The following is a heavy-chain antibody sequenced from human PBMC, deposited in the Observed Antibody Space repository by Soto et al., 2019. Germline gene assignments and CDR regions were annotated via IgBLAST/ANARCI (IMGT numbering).Heavy chain of an antibody. CDR2: INSDGSST. CDR1: GFTFSSYW. CDR3: ASEASYYETSSALDV. J-gene: IGHJ6*02. V-gene: IGHV3-74*03. Sequence: PGGSLRLSCAASGFTFSSYWIHWVRQAPGKGLVWVSRINSDGSSTKYADSVKGRFTISRDNAKNTVSLQMNSLRAEDTAVYYCASEASYYETSSALDVWGQGTTVTVSS. D-gene: IGHD3-22*01.